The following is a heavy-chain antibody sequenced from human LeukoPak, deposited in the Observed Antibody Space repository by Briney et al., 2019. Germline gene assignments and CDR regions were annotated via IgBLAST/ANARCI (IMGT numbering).Heavy chain of an antibody. D-gene: IGHD3-10*01. CDR3: AGRVTMVSGFDP. CDR1: DNTFNSYT. CDR2: IIPLFGTT. Sequence: SVKVSCKASDNTFNSYTVSWVRQAPGQGLELMGRIIPLFGTTTYAQKFQGRVTITADKSTSTAYMELNSLTSEDTAVYYCAGRVTMVSGFDPWGQGTLVAVSS. V-gene: IGHV1-69*08. J-gene: IGHJ5*02.